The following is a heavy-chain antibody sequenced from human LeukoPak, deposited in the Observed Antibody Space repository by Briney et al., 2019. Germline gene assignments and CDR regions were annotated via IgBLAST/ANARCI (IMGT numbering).Heavy chain of an antibody. CDR1: GFTFSSYG. V-gene: IGHV3-30*18. Sequence: PGGSLRLSCAASGFTFSSYGMHWVHQAPGKGLEWVAVISYDGSNKYYADSVKGRFTISRDNSKNTLYLQMNSLRAEDTAVYYCAKDYSSGYNWFDPWGQGTLVTVSS. J-gene: IGHJ5*02. D-gene: IGHD6-19*01. CDR3: AKDYSSGYNWFDP. CDR2: ISYDGSNK.